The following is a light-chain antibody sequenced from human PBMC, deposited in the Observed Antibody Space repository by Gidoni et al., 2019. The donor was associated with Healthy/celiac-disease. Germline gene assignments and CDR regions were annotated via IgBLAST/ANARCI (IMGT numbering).Light chain of an antibody. J-gene: IGKJ5*01. CDR3: QQSYSTPGIT. CDR1: QSISSY. CDR2: AAS. Sequence: DIQMTQSPSSLSASVGDRVTITCRASQSISSYLNWYQQKPGKAPKLLIYAASSLQSGVPSRFSGSGSGTDFTLTISSLQPEDFATDYCQQSYSTPGITFXXXTRLEIK. V-gene: IGKV1-39*01.